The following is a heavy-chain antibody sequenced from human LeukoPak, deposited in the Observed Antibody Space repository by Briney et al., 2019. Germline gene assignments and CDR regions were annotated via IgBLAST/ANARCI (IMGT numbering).Heavy chain of an antibody. J-gene: IGHJ4*02. Sequence: GGSLRLSCAASGFTFSSYEMNWVRQAPGKGLEWVSDISSSGSTIYYADSVKGRFTISRDNAKNSLYLQMNSLRAEDTAVYYCAREPYYYDSSDTFDYWGQGTLVTVSS. CDR1: GFTFSSYE. CDR2: ISSSGSTI. CDR3: AREPYYYDSSDTFDY. V-gene: IGHV3-48*03. D-gene: IGHD3-22*01.